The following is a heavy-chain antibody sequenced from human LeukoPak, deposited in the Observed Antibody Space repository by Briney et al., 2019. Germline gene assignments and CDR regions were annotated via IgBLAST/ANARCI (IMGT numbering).Heavy chain of an antibody. CDR3: ARDHDYGPDY. Sequence: ASVKVSCKASGYTLTVHYLHGLRQAPGQGLEWMGWIKPDSGATNFAQNFQGRVTMTSDTSINTAYMELSSLTSDDTAMYYCARDHDYGPDYWGQGTLVTVSA. D-gene: IGHD4/OR15-4a*01. CDR1: GYTLTVHY. CDR2: IKPDSGAT. J-gene: IGHJ4*02. V-gene: IGHV1-2*02.